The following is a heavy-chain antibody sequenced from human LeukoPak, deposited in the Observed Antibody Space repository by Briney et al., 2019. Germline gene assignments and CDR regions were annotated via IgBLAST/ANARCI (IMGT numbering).Heavy chain of an antibody. D-gene: IGHD1-20*01. CDR2: ISYDGSNK. CDR3: AKDHNPGITGTTSGFDY. CDR1: GFTFSSYG. J-gene: IGHJ4*02. V-gene: IGHV3-30*18. Sequence: PGGSLRLSCAASGFTFSSYGMHWVRQAPGKGLEWVAVISYDGSNKYYADSVKGRFAISRDNSKNTLYLQMNSLRAEDTAVYYCAKDHNPGITGTTSGFDYWGQGTLVTVSS.